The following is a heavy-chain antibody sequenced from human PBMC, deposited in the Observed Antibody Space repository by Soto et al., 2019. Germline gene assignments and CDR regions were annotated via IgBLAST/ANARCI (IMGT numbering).Heavy chain of an antibody. CDR3: ARTQSYNWFDP. CDR2: IYYSGST. CDR1: GGSISSGGYY. J-gene: IGHJ5*02. Sequence: SETLSLTCTVSGGSISSGGYYWSWIRQHPGKGLEWIAYIYYSGSTYYNPSLKSRVTISVDTSKNQFSLKLSSVTAADTAVYYCARTQSYNWFDPWGQGTLVTVSS. V-gene: IGHV4-31*03.